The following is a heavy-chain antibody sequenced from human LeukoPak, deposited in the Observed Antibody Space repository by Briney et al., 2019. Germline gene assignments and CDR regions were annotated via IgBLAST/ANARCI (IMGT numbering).Heavy chain of an antibody. CDR1: GFTFSSYW. CDR3: ASSVAGTRYYFDY. V-gene: IGHV3-7*01. J-gene: IGHJ4*02. CDR2: IKQDGSEK. Sequence: PGGSLRLSCAASGFTFSSYWMSWVRQAPGKGLEWVANIKQDGSEKYYVDSVKGRFTISRDNAKNQLYLQMNSLRAEDTAVYYCASSVAGTRYYFDYWGQGTLVTVSS. D-gene: IGHD6-19*01.